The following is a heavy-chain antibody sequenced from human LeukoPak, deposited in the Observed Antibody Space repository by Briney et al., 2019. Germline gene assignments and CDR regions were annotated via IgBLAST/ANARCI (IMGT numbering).Heavy chain of an antibody. CDR3: AKYYYDSSGYPASGMDDFDV. CDR2: INHSGST. V-gene: IGHV4-34*01. Sequence: PSETLSLTCTVSGGSISSYYWSWIRQPPGKGLEWIGEINHSGSTNYNPSLKSRVTISVDTSKNQFSLKLSSVTAADTAVYYCAKYYYDSSGYPASGMDDFDVWGQGTMVTVSS. J-gene: IGHJ3*01. CDR1: GGSISSYY. D-gene: IGHD3-22*01.